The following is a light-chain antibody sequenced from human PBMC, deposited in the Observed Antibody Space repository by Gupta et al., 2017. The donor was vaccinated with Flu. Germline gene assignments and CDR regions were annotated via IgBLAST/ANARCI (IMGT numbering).Light chain of an antibody. CDR3: QQYDGFLT. J-gene: IGKJ1*01. CDR2: KAS. CDR1: QSISSW. Sequence: SPSNPAAFVGNRGTITFRGSQSISSWLDWYQQKPGQAPQLLMYKASSLESGVPSRFSGSGSGTAFTLTIIGLQPDDFATYYCQQYDGFLTFGQGTKVEIK. V-gene: IGKV1-5*03.